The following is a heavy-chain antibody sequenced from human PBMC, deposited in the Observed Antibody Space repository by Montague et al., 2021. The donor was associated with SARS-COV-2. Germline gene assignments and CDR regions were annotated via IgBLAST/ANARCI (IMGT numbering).Heavy chain of an antibody. Sequence: SPSLSFSASGFTFSSYSMNWVRQAPGKGLEWVSSISSSSSYIYYADSVKGRFTISRDNAKNSLYLQMNSLRVEDTAVYYCARDLGGGWYPNFDYWGQGTLVTVSS. CDR3: ARDLGGGWYPNFDY. CDR2: ISSSSSYI. D-gene: IGHD6-19*01. J-gene: IGHJ4*02. CDR1: GFTFSSYS. V-gene: IGHV3-21*01.